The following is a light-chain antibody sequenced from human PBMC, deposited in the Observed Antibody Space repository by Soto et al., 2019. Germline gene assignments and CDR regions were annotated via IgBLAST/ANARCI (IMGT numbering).Light chain of an antibody. V-gene: IGKV3D-20*01. CDR1: QSVSSSY. CDR2: DAS. Sequence: EIVLTQSPATLSSFPGDRVTLSCRASQSVSSSYLAWYQQKPGLAPRLLIYDASSRATGIPDRFSGSGSGTDFTLTISRLEPEDFAVYYCQQYGSSHLTFGGGTKVDIK. CDR3: QQYGSSHLT. J-gene: IGKJ4*01.